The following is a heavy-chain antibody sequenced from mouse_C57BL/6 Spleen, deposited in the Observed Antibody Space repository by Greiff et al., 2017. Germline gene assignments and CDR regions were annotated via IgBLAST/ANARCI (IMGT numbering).Heavy chain of an antibody. Sequence: QVQLQQPGAELVRPGTSVKLSCKASGYTFTSYWMHWVKQRPGQGLEWIGVIDPSDSYTNYNQKFKGKATLTVDTSSSTAYMQLSSLTSADSAVYYCARSPLLDYSNDVGAYWGQGTLVTVSA. CDR2: IDPSDSYT. CDR3: ARSPLLDYSNDVGAY. CDR1: GYTFTSYW. D-gene: IGHD2-12*01. V-gene: IGHV1-59*01. J-gene: IGHJ3*01.